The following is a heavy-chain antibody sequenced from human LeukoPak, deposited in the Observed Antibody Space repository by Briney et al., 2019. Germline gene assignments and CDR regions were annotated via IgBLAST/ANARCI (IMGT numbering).Heavy chain of an antibody. D-gene: IGHD6-13*01. J-gene: IGHJ6*02. V-gene: IGHV4-39*01. Sequence: SETLSLTCTVSGGSISSSSYYWGWIRQPPGKGLEWIGSIYYSGSTYYNPSLKSRVTISVDTSRNQFSLKLSSVTAADTAVYYCARLGIAAAGTDYYYGMDVWGQGTTVTVSS. CDR2: IYYSGST. CDR1: GGSISSSSYY. CDR3: ARLGIAAAGTDYYYGMDV.